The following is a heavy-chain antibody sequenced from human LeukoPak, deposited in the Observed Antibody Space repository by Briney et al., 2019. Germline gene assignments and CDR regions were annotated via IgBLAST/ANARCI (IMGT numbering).Heavy chain of an antibody. CDR3: ATCTSVIAAAGTGDAFDI. CDR1: GYTFTSYA. V-gene: IGHV7-4-1*02. D-gene: IGHD6-13*01. J-gene: IGHJ3*02. Sequence: ASVEVSCKASGYTFTSYAMNWVRQAPGQGLEWMGWINTNTGNPTYAQGFTGRFVFSLDTSVSTAYLQISSLKAEDTAVYYCATCTSVIAAAGTGDAFDIWGQGTMVTVSS. CDR2: INTNTGNP.